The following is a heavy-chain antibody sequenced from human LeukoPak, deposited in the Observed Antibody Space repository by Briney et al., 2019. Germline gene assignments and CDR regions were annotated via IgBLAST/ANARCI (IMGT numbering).Heavy chain of an antibody. Sequence: GGSLRLSCAASGFSFSSYGMSWFRQAPGKGLEWVSSISSSSSYIYYADSVKGRFTISRDNAKNSLYLQMNSLRAEDTAVYYCAREGTMIVVVMDYWGQGTLVTVSS. V-gene: IGHV3-21*01. CDR1: GFSFSSYG. CDR2: ISSSSSYI. J-gene: IGHJ4*02. D-gene: IGHD3-22*01. CDR3: AREGTMIVVVMDY.